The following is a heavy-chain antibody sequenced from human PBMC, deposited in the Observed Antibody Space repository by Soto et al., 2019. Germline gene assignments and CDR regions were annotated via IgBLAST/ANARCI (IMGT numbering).Heavy chain of an antibody. D-gene: IGHD6-19*01. Sequence: QVQLVESGGGVVQPGRSLRLSCAASGFTFSSYGMHWVRQAPGKGLEWVAVISYDGSNKYYVDSVKGRFTISRDNSKNTLYLQMNSLRAEDTAVYYCAKSAVAGYYYYYGMDVWGQGTTVTVSS. V-gene: IGHV3-30*18. CDR2: ISYDGSNK. CDR1: GFTFSSYG. J-gene: IGHJ6*02. CDR3: AKSAVAGYYYYYGMDV.